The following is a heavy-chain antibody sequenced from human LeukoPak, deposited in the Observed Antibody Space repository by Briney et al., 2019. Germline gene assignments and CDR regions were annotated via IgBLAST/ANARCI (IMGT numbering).Heavy chain of an antibody. CDR1: GFTFSSHS. Sequence: PGGSLRLSWAASGFTFSSHSMNWARQAPGKWMEWVSSISSSSSYIDYAVSVKGRFTISRDNVKNSLYLQMNSRRAEDTAVYYCAQSGDAYAFDIWGQGTMVTVS. V-gene: IGHV3-21*01. D-gene: IGHD4-17*01. CDR3: AQSGDAYAFDI. J-gene: IGHJ3*02. CDR2: ISSSSSYI.